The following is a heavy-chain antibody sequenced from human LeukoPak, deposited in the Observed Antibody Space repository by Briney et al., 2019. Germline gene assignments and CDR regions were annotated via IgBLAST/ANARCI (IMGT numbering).Heavy chain of an antibody. CDR3: ARDPVREFGELLYDAFDI. D-gene: IGHD3-10*01. CDR1: GYTFTSYY. V-gene: IGHV1-46*03. J-gene: IGHJ3*02. CDR2: INPSGGST. Sequence: ASVKVSCKASGYTFTSYYMHWVRQAPGQGLEWMGIINPSGGSTSYVQKFQGRVTMTRDTSTSTVYMELSSLRSEDTAVYYCARDPVREFGELLYDAFDIWGQGTMVTVSS.